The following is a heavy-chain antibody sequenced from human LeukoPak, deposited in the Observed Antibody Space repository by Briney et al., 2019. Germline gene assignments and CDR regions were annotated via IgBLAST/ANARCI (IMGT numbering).Heavy chain of an antibody. CDR1: GYTLTELS. V-gene: IGHV1-24*01. D-gene: IGHD3-22*01. Sequence: APVKVSCKVSGYTLTELSMHWVRQAPGKGLEWMGGFDPEDGETIYAQKFQGRVTMTEDTSTDTAYMELSSLRSEDTAVYYCATAGYDSSGYDYWGQGTLVTVSS. CDR2: FDPEDGET. CDR3: ATAGYDSSGYDY. J-gene: IGHJ4*02.